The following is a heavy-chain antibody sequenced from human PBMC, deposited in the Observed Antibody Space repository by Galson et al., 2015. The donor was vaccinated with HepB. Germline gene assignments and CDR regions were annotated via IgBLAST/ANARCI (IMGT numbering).Heavy chain of an antibody. CDR2: ISSGSSYT. CDR1: GFSFSDYH. J-gene: IGHJ4*02. V-gene: IGHV3-11*05. CDR3: ARVERLSVYDTCSYYLY. Sequence: SLRLSCAASGFSFSDYHMSWIRRTPGRGLEWISDISSGSSYTNHAASVKGRFTISRDNDKNSVYLDMSNLSAADTAVYFCARVERLSVYDTCSYYLYWGQGTLVTVPS. D-gene: IGHD3-22*01.